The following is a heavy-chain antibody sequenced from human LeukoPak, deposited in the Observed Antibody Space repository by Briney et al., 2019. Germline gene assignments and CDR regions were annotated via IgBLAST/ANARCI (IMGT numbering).Heavy chain of an antibody. CDR3: ASERNGGFDY. D-gene: IGHD4-23*01. CDR1: GGSISSGGYY. CDR2: IYYSGST. V-gene: IGHV4-31*03. Sequence: KPSETLSLTCTVSGGSISSGGYYWRWIRQHPGKGLEWIGYIYYSGSTYYNPSLKSRVTISVDTSKNQFSLKLSSVTAADTAVYYCASERNGGFDYWGQGTLVTVSS. J-gene: IGHJ4*02.